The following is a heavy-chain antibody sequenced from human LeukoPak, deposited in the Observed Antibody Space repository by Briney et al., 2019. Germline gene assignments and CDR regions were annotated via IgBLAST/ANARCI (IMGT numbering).Heavy chain of an antibody. D-gene: IGHD3-16*02. CDR1: GSSISSSSYY. CDR3: ARDPGIVDAFDI. Sequence: SETLSLTCTVSGSSISSSSYYWGWIRQPPGKGLEWIGSIYYSGSTYYNPSLKSRVTISVDTSKNQFSLKLSSVTAADTAVYYCARDPGIVDAFDIWGQGTMVTVSS. J-gene: IGHJ3*02. CDR2: IYYSGST. V-gene: IGHV4-39*07.